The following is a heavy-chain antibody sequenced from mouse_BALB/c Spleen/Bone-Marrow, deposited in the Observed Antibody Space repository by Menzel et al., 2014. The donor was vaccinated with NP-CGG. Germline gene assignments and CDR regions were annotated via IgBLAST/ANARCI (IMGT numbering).Heavy chain of an antibody. D-gene: IGHD1-1*01. V-gene: IGHV8-11*01. CDR1: GFSMRTYGIG. J-gene: IGHJ4*01. CDR3: ARISTTETMDY. Sequence: QVTLKVCGPGILQPSQPLSLPCSFSGFSMRTYGIGVGWIRQPSGKGLEWLAHIWWNDNKYYNTALKSRLTISKDTSNNQVFLKIASVDTADTATYYCARISTTETMDYWGQGTSVTVSS. CDR2: IWWNDNK.